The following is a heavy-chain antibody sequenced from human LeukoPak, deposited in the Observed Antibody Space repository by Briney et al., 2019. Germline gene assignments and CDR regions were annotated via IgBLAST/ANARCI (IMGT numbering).Heavy chain of an antibody. Sequence: WVRQPPGKGLEWIGSIYYSGSTYYNPSLKSRVTISVDTSKNQFSLKLGSVTAADTAVYYCARHEELLRNIDYWGQGTLVTVSS. D-gene: IGHD1-26*01. V-gene: IGHV4-39*01. CDR3: ARHEELLRNIDY. J-gene: IGHJ4*02. CDR2: IYYSGST.